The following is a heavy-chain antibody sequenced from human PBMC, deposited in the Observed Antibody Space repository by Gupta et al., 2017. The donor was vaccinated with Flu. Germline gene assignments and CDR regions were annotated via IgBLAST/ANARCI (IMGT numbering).Heavy chain of an antibody. D-gene: IGHD5-12*01. CDR1: GGTFSSYA. CDR2: IIPIFGTA. Sequence: QVQLVQSGAEVKKPGSSVKVSCKASGGTFSSYAISWVRQAPGQGLEWMGGIIPIFGTANYAQKFQGRVTITADKSTSTAYMELSSLRSEDTAVYYCARAPDARYSGYEPEVGGYNYYYGMDVWGQGTTVTVSS. V-gene: IGHV1-69*06. CDR3: ARAPDARYSGYEPEVGGYNYYYGMDV. J-gene: IGHJ6*02.